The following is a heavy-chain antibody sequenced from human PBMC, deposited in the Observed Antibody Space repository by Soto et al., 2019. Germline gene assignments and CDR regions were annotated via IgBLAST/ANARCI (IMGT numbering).Heavy chain of an antibody. CDR3: ARDATSSTWYSWFDP. Sequence: QMQLQESGPRLVKPSETLSLTCTVSGGSIGTYYWSWIRQPPGKGLEWIAYIHYSGRTNYNPSLKSRVTISVDMSKNQFSLKLSSVTAADTAVYYCARDATSSTWYSWFDPWGQGTLVTVSS. J-gene: IGHJ5*02. CDR1: GGSIGTYY. D-gene: IGHD6-13*01. V-gene: IGHV4-59*01. CDR2: IHYSGRT.